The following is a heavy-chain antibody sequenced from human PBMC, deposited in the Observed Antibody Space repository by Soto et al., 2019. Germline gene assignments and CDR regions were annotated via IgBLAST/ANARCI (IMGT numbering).Heavy chain of an antibody. CDR3: ARGEERVAMPSGY. J-gene: IGHJ4*02. Sequence: ASVKVSCKASGYTFTSYDINWVRQATGQGLEWMGWMDPNSGNTGYAQKFQGRVTMTRNTSISTAYMELSSLRSADTAVYYCARGEERVAMPSGYWGQGTLVIVSS. V-gene: IGHV1-8*01. D-gene: IGHD2-2*01. CDR1: GYTFTSYD. CDR2: MDPNSGNT.